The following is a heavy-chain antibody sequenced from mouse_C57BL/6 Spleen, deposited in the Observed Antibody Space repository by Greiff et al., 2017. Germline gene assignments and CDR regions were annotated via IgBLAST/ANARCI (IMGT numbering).Heavy chain of an antibody. Sequence: EVQLVESGGGLVKPGGSLKLSCAASGFTFSDYGMHWVRQAPEKGLEWVAYISSGSSTIYYADTVKGRFTISRDNAKNTLFLQMTSLRSEDTAMYYCARRTYYSNYGDFDWFAYWGQGTLVTVSA. CDR3: ARRTYYSNYGDFDWFAY. CDR2: ISSGSSTI. J-gene: IGHJ3*01. CDR1: GFTFSDYG. V-gene: IGHV5-17*01. D-gene: IGHD2-5*01.